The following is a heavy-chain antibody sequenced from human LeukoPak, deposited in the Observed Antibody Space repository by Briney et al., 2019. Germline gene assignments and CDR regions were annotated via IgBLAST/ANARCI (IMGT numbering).Heavy chain of an antibody. J-gene: IGHJ3*02. Sequence: GGSLRLSCAASGFTFSSYSMNWVRQAPGKGLEWVSSISSSSSYIYYADSVKGRFTISRDNAKNSLYLQMNSLRAEDTAVYYCARWRDYYGSGSYFDIWGQGTMVTVSS. CDR2: ISSSSSYI. CDR1: GFTFSSYS. CDR3: ARWRDYYGSGSYFDI. D-gene: IGHD3-10*01. V-gene: IGHV3-21*01.